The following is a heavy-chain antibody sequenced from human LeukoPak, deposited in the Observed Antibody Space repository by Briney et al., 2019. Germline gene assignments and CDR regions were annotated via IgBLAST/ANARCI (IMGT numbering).Heavy chain of an antibody. CDR1: GFTFSSYA. CDR3: AKAGLTTVRGPGCWFDP. Sequence: GGSLRLSCAASGFTFSSYAMSWVRQAPGKGLEWVSSISGSGGSTYYADSVKGRFTISRDNSKNTLYLRINSLRAEDTAVYYCAKAGLTTVRGPGCWFDPWGQGTLVTVSS. V-gene: IGHV3-23*01. J-gene: IGHJ5*02. D-gene: IGHD4-11*01. CDR2: ISGSGGST.